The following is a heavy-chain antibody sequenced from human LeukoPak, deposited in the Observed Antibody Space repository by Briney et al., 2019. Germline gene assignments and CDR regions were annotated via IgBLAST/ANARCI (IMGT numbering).Heavy chain of an antibody. J-gene: IGHJ5*02. D-gene: IGHD3-10*01. Sequence: GGSLRLSCEASGFTFNTYSMNWARQAPGKGLEWVSSIDSSGGYMFYADSVKGRFIISRDNAKNSLYLQMNSLRAEDTAVYYCARAKGSGSYYVNWFDPWGQGTLVTVSS. CDR3: ARAKGSGSYYVNWFDP. CDR2: IDSSGGYM. V-gene: IGHV3-21*01. CDR1: GFTFNTYS.